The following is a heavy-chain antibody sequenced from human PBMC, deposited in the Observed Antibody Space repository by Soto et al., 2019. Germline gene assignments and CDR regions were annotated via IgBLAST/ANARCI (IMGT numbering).Heavy chain of an antibody. D-gene: IGHD4-17*01. V-gene: IGHV3-30*03. J-gene: IGHJ4*02. CDR3: ASQDYGDYYFDY. CDR1: GFTFSSYG. Sequence: GGSLRFSCAASGFTFSSYGMHWVRQAPGKGLEWVAVISYDGSNKYYADSVKGRFTISRDNSKNTLYLQMNSLRAEDTAVYYCASQDYGDYYFDYWGQGTLVTVSS. CDR2: ISYDGSNK.